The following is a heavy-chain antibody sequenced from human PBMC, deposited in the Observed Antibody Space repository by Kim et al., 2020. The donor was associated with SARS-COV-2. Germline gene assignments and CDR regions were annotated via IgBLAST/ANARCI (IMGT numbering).Heavy chain of an antibody. V-gene: IGHV1-46*01. J-gene: IGHJ6*02. D-gene: IGHD2-2*01. CDR3: AIIVIVPSADRDSMDV. Sequence: KFQGRVTMTRDTSTSTVYMELSSLRSEDTAVYYCAIIVIVPSADRDSMDVWGQGTTVTVSS.